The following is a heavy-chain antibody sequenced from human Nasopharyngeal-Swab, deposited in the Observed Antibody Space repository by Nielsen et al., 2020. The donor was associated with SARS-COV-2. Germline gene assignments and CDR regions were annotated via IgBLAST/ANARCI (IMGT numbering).Heavy chain of an antibody. Sequence: ASVKVSCKTSGYTFTSYYIHWVRQAPGQGLEWMGIINPSAGSTSYAQKFQGRVTMTRDTSTSTVSMELSSLRSEDTAVYYCARDYYDNYDSDFWGQGTLVTVSS. CDR1: GYTFTSYY. J-gene: IGHJ4*02. CDR3: ARDYYDNYDSDF. CDR2: INPSAGST. V-gene: IGHV1-46*01. D-gene: IGHD3-22*01.